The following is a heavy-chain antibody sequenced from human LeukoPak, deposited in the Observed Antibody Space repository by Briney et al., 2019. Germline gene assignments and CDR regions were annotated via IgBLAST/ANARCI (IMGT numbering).Heavy chain of an antibody. CDR1: GYTLTELS. V-gene: IGHV1-24*01. CDR2: FDPEDGET. D-gene: IGHD6-13*01. CDR3: ARDPQPYSSSWEFDY. J-gene: IGHJ4*02. Sequence: ASVKVPCKVSGYTLTELSMHWVRQAPGKGLELMGGFDPEDGETIYAQKFQGRVTMTEDTSTDTAYMELRSLRSDDTAVYYCARDPQPYSSSWEFDYWGQGTLVTVSS.